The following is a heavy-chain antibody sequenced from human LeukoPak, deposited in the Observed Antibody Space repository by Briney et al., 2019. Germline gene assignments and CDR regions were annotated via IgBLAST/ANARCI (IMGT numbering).Heavy chain of an antibody. Sequence: GGSLRLSCAASGFTFSTYAMSWVRQAPGKGLEWLSTIINSGATTYYADSVKGRFTISRDNSKDTLYLQMDSLRAEDTAIYYCAKYRGGLLYLWYLDYWGQGTLVTVSS. D-gene: IGHD3-10*01. CDR1: GFTFSTYA. J-gene: IGHJ4*02. CDR3: AKYRGGLLYLWYLDY. V-gene: IGHV3-23*01. CDR2: IINSGATT.